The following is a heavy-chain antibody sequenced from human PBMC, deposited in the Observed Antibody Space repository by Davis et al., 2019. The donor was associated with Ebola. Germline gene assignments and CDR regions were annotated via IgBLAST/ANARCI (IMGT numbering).Heavy chain of an antibody. CDR1: GFTFSSYS. Sequence: GGSLRLSCAASGFTFSSYSMNWVRQAPGKGLEWVSSISSSSSYIYYADSVKGRFTISRDNAKNSLYLQMNSLRAEDTAVYYCARPIVGATLDAFDIWGQGTMVTVSS. J-gene: IGHJ3*02. D-gene: IGHD1-26*01. CDR3: ARPIVGATLDAFDI. V-gene: IGHV3-21*01. CDR2: ISSSSSYI.